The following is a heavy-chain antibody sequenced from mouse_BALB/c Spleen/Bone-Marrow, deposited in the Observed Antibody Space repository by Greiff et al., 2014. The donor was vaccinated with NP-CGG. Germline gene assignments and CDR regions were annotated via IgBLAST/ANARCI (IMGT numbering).Heavy chain of an antibody. CDR3: AGGNPFAD. J-gene: IGHJ3*01. CDR2: INPSNGST. CDR1: GYTFTSYW. V-gene: IGHV1S81*02. D-gene: IGHD2-1*01. Sequence: QVQLQQSGAELVKPGSSVKLSCKASGYTFTSYWMHWVKQRPGQGLEWIGEINPSNGSTTYNGTFKNKATLTVDKSSSTAYMQRSSLTAEDAACYSWAGGNPFADWGQGTLVTVSA.